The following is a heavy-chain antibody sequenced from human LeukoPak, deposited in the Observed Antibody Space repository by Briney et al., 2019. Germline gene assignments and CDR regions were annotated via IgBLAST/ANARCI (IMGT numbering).Heavy chain of an antibody. CDR3: ASAVVVPTDAFDI. V-gene: IGHV1-2*06. J-gene: IGHJ3*02. D-gene: IGHD2-15*01. Sequence: ASVKVSCKASGYTFTGYYIHWVRQAPGQGLEWMGRINPNSGSTNYAQKFQGRVTMTRDTSISTAYMEVSRLRSDDTAVYYCASAVVVPTDAFDIWGQGTVVTVSS. CDR1: GYTFTGYY. CDR2: INPNSGST.